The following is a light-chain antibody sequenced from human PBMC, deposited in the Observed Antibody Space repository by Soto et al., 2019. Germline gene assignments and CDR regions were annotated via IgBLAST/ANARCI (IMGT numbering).Light chain of an antibody. CDR2: AAS. Sequence: ETVLTQSPATLSVSPGERATLSCRASESVNGNLAWYQQKPGQAPRLLIYAASTRATGVPARFSGSGSGTEFTLTISSLQSEDFAVYYCHQYSNWPPYTFGLGTKVEFK. CDR1: ESVNGN. CDR3: HQYSNWPPYT. V-gene: IGKV3-15*01. J-gene: IGKJ1*01.